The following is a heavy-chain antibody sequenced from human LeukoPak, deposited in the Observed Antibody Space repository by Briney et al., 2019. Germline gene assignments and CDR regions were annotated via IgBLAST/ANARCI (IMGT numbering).Heavy chain of an antibody. CDR3: ARGYSGTYVDP. Sequence: PSETLSLTCTVSGGSISSYYWSWIRQPPGKGLEWIGYSNYNGVSNYNPSLKSRVTISVDTSKNQFSLKLSSVTAADTAVYYCARGYSGTYVDPWGQGTLVTVSS. D-gene: IGHD1-26*01. CDR1: GGSISSYY. J-gene: IGHJ5*02. V-gene: IGHV4-59*01. CDR2: SNYNGVS.